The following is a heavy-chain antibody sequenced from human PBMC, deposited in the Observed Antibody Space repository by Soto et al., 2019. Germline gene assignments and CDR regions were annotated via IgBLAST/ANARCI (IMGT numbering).Heavy chain of an antibody. Sequence: GASVKVSCKASGGTFSSYTISWVRQAPGQGLEWMGRIIPILGIANYAQKFQGRVTITADKSTSTAYMELSSLRSEDTAVYYCARDRDGSGWLFDYWGQGTLVTVSS. V-gene: IGHV1-69*04. CDR3: ARDRDGSGWLFDY. J-gene: IGHJ4*02. CDR2: IIPILGIA. CDR1: GGTFSSYT. D-gene: IGHD6-19*01.